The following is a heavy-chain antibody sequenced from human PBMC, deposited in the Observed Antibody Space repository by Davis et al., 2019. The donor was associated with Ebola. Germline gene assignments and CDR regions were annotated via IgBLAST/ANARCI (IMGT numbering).Heavy chain of an antibody. CDR2: ISGSGGST. D-gene: IGHD2/OR15-2a*01. Sequence: GESLKISCTDSVITFSSYAMTWVRQAPGKGLEWVSAISGSGGSTYYADSVKGRFTISRDNSKKTLYLQMNSLRAEDTALYYCAKDGVAILRSYGMDVWGKGTTVTVSS. CDR3: AKDGVAILRSYGMDV. V-gene: IGHV3-23*01. J-gene: IGHJ6*04. CDR1: VITFSSYA.